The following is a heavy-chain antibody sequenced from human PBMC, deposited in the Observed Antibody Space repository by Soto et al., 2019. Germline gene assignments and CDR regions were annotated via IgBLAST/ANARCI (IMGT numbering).Heavy chain of an antibody. D-gene: IGHD2-2*01. CDR1: GGSISSSSYY. J-gene: IGHJ6*02. CDR2: IYYSGST. CDR3: ARIGYQLLFFEYYYYGMDV. Sequence: PSETLSLTCTVSGGSISSSSYYWGWIRQPPGKGLEWIGSIYYSGSTYYNPSLKSRVTISVDTSKNQFSLKLSSVTAADTAVYYCARIGYQLLFFEYYYYGMDVWGQGTTVTVSS. V-gene: IGHV4-39*01.